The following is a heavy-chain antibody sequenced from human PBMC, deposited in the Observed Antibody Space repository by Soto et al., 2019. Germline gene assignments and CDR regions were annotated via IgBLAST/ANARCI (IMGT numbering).Heavy chain of an antibody. D-gene: IGHD1-7*01. Sequence: VQVLESGGGLVQPGGSLRLSCAASRFTFDNYAMNWVRQAPGKGLEWVSGLGVSGGSKYYADSVQGRFTISRDSSKTTLYLHMNNLRVEDTAVYYCTGGSDNWNSRGSQDVWGQGTTVTVSS. J-gene: IGHJ6*02. V-gene: IGHV3-23*01. CDR2: LGVSGGSK. CDR3: TGGSDNWNSRGSQDV. CDR1: RFTFDNYA.